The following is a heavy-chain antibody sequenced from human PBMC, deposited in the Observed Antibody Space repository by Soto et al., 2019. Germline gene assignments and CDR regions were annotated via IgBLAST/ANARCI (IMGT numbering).Heavy chain of an antibody. D-gene: IGHD3-16*01. CDR3: AKDVTRQPAYWLDP. J-gene: IGHJ5*02. CDR1: GFSFTGYY. V-gene: IGHV1-2*02. Sequence: GASVKVSCKASGFSFTGYYIHWLRQAPGQGLEWMGWINAHSGGTEYAQKFQGRVTLTRDTSIATTYLTLTSLTSDDTALYSFAKDVTRQPAYWLDPWGQVTQVTVSS. CDR2: INAHSGGT.